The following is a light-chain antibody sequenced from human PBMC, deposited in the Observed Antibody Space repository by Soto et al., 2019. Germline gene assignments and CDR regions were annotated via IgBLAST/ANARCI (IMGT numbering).Light chain of an antibody. CDR2: GAS. CDR1: ESLINNY. J-gene: IGKJ2*04. CDR3: QQYGYSACR. Sequence: DIVLTKSPGIVSLSPGVRDTLSCRASESLINNYLAWYQQKPGQAPRLLIFGASTRATGIPDRFRGSGSGTEFTLTISRLEPEDFAVYNRQQYGYSACRFGQGTKL. V-gene: IGKV3-20*01.